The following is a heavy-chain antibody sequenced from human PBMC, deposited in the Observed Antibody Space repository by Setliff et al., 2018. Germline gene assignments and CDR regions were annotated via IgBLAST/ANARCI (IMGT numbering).Heavy chain of an antibody. CDR1: GASISSYF. CDR3: AAVGIDAGGGWFDP. J-gene: IGHJ5*02. Sequence: SETLSLTCSASGASISSYFWTWIRQPPGKGLEWIGNIHTSESTKYNPSLKSRVTISIDMSKNQFSLKLSSATAADTAVYFCAAVGIDAGGGWFDPWGHGIPVTVSS. CDR2: IHTSEST. D-gene: IGHD1-26*01. V-gene: IGHV4-4*08.